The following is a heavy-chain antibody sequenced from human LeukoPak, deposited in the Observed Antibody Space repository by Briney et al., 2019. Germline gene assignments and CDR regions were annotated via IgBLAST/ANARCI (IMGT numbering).Heavy chain of an antibody. CDR3: ASSGSYGWRYFDY. Sequence: ASVKVSCKASGYTFTGYYMHWVRQAPGQGLEWMGWISAYNGNTNYAQKLQGRVTMTTDTSTSTAYMELRSLRSDDTAVYYCASSGSYGWRYFDYWGQGTLVTVSS. V-gene: IGHV1-18*04. CDR2: ISAYNGNT. D-gene: IGHD1-26*01. J-gene: IGHJ4*02. CDR1: GYTFTGYY.